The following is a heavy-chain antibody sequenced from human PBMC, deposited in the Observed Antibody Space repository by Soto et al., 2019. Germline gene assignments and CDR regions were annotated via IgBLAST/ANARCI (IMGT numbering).Heavy chain of an antibody. D-gene: IGHD1-20*01. V-gene: IGHV1-3*01. CDR3: VRDNNWAAY. CDR1: GYTFATSA. Sequence: ASVNVTCKASGYTFATSALHWVRQAPGQRLEWMGWINVANGATKYSQKFQGRVTISRDTSTTTSFMDVSSLRSEDTAVYYCVRDNNWAAYWGQGTLVTVSS. J-gene: IGHJ4*02. CDR2: INVANGAT.